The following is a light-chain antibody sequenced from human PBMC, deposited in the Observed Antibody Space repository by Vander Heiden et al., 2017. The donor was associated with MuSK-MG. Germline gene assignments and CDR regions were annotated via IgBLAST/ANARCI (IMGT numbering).Light chain of an antibody. CDR1: GLPETY. CDR3: YSATDNDWV. CDR2: KDT. Sequence: YELSHPPPASASPRQTARITCSGDGLPETYGQWFQQKPGQAPVLVIFKDTERPSGVPGRFSGSSSGTTVTLTISGAQVEDEADYYCYSATDNDWVFGGGTTLTVL. J-gene: IGLJ3*02. V-gene: IGLV3-27*01.